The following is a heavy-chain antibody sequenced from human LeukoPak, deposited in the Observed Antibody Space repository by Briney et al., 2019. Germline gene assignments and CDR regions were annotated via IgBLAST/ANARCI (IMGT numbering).Heavy chain of an antibody. Sequence: SETLSLTCTVSGGSISSYYWSWIRQPPGKGLEWIGSIYHSGSTYYNPSLKSRVTISVDTSKNQFSLKLSSVTAADTAVYYCARGSSRTFGGVIVTPEPHAFDIWGQGTMVTVSS. D-gene: IGHD3-16*02. CDR3: ARGSSRTFGGVIVTPEPHAFDI. J-gene: IGHJ3*02. CDR1: GGSISSYY. CDR2: IYHSGST. V-gene: IGHV4-59*12.